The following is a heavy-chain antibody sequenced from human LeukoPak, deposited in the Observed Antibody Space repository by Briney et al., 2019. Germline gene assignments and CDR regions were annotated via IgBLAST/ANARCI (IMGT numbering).Heavy chain of an antibody. D-gene: IGHD5-18*01. Sequence: GGSLRLSCAASAFTFRTYSVNWVRQAPGKGLEWVSSISSTSNYIYYADSVKGRFTISRDNAKNSLYLQMNSLRAEDTAVYYCANDLGWIQLNLGRGQGTLVTVSS. CDR1: AFTFRTYS. CDR3: ANDLGWIQLNLG. J-gene: IGHJ4*02. V-gene: IGHV3-21*04. CDR2: ISSTSNYI.